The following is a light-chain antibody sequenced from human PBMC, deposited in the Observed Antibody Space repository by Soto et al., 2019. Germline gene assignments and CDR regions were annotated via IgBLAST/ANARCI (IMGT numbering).Light chain of an antibody. V-gene: IGKV1-27*01. Sequence: DIQMTQSPSSLSASVGDRVTITCRASQGISNYLAWYQQKPGKVPKLLIYGESTLQTGVPSRFSGSGSGTDFTLTISSLQPEDVATYYCQKYNSAPWTFGQGTKVEIK. CDR1: QGISNY. J-gene: IGKJ1*01. CDR2: GES. CDR3: QKYNSAPWT.